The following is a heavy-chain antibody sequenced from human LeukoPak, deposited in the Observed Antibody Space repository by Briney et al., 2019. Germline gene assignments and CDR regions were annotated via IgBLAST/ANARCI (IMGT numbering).Heavy chain of an antibody. CDR1: GCRFTSYW. D-gene: IGHD6-13*01. CDR2: IDPTDSYT. V-gene: IGHV5-10-1*01. CDR3: ARLPVGVAAAASSGDGMDV. Sequence: GGALKSSFKGAGCRFTSYWISWGRRRPGRGGGGRGRIDPTDSYTNYSPSFQGHVTISADKSISTAYLQSSSLKASDTAMYYCARLPVGVAAAASSGDGMDVWGKGTTVTVSS. J-gene: IGHJ6*04.